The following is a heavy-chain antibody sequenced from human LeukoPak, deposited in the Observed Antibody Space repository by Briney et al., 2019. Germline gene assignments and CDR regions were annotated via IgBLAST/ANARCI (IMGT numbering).Heavy chain of an antibody. Sequence: SETLSLTCAVYGGSFSGYYWSWIRQPPGKGLGWIGEINHSGSTNYNPSLKSRVTISVDTSKNQFSLKLSSVTAADTAVYYCARGGMIVVVFDYWGQGTLVTVSS. J-gene: IGHJ4*02. CDR2: INHSGST. D-gene: IGHD3-22*01. CDR1: GGSFSGYY. CDR3: ARGGMIVVVFDY. V-gene: IGHV4-34*01.